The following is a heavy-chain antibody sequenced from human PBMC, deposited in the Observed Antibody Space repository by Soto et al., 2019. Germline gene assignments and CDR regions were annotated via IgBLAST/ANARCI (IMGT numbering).Heavy chain of an antibody. Sequence: SETLSLTCTVSGGSVSSGSYYWSWIRQPPGKGLEWIGYIYYSGSTNYNPSLKSRVTISVDTSKNQFSLKLSSVTAADTAVYYCARERGESSSPNDAFDSWGQGTMVTVSS. CDR1: GGSVSSGSYY. D-gene: IGHD6-6*01. V-gene: IGHV4-61*01. CDR3: ARERGESSSPNDAFDS. J-gene: IGHJ3*02. CDR2: IYYSGST.